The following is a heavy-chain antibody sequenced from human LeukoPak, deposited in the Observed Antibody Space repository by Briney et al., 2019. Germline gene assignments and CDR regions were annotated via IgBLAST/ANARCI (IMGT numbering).Heavy chain of an antibody. V-gene: IGHV3-30*04. CDR3: ARSRLIRRGNWFVP. Sequence: GRSLRLSCAASGFNFSRYAMHWVRQAPGKGLEWVAVIPHDGSNKYYADSVKGRFTISRDNSKNTLYLQMNSLRAEDTAVYYSARSRLIRRGNWFVPWCQGTLVTVSS. CDR2: IPHDGSNK. D-gene: IGHD3-22*01. J-gene: IGHJ5*02. CDR1: GFNFSRYA.